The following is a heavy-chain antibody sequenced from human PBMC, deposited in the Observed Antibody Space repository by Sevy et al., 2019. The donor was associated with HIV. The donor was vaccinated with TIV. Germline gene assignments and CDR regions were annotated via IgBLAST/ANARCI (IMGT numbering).Heavy chain of an antibody. J-gene: IGHJ4*02. D-gene: IGHD6-6*01. CDR1: GFTFSSYA. CDR2: IKEDGSGR. CDR3: ARLYSSSSGRGLDN. V-gene: IGHV3-7*01. Sequence: GGSLRLSCAASGFTFSSYAMTWVRQAPGKGLEWVANIKEDGSGRFYVDSVRGRFTVSRDNAKKTLYLQMNNLRGEDTALYYCARLYSSSSGRGLDNWGQGALVTVSS.